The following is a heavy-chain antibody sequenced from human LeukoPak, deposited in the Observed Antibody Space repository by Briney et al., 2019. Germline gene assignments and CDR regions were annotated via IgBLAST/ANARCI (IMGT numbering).Heavy chain of an antibody. Sequence: ASVKVSCKASGYTFTGYYMHWVRQAPGQGLEWMGWINPNSGGTNYAQKFQGRVTMTRDTSISTAYMELSRLRSDDTAVYYCASLRLYYYGSGSYFWFDPWGQGTLVTVSS. D-gene: IGHD3-10*01. CDR2: INPNSGGT. V-gene: IGHV1-2*02. CDR3: ASLRLYYYGSGSYFWFDP. CDR1: GYTFTGYY. J-gene: IGHJ5*02.